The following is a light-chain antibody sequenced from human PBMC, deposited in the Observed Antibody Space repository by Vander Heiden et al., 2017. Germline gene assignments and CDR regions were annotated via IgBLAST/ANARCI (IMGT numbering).Light chain of an antibody. V-gene: IGLV2-14*03. Sequence: QSALTQPASVSGSPGQSITVSCTGTSSDVGGYNYVCWYQQHPGKAPKLIIYDVNNRPSGVSNRFSGSKSGNTASLTISGLQAEDEADYYCTSYTTSSTFVLGTGTKLTVL. J-gene: IGLJ1*01. CDR3: TSYTTSSTFV. CDR2: DVN. CDR1: SSDVGGYNY.